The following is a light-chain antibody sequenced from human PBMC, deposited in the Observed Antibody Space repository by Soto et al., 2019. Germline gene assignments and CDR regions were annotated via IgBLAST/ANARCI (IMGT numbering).Light chain of an antibody. CDR1: SSDVGGYKY. V-gene: IGLV2-14*01. Sequence: QSALTQPASVSGSPGQSITISCTGTSSDVGGYKYVSWYQQHPGKAPKLMIYEVSNRPSGISNRFSGSKSGNTASLTISGLQADDEADYYCSSYTISSTVVFGGGTKLTVL. J-gene: IGLJ2*01. CDR2: EVS. CDR3: SSYTISSTVV.